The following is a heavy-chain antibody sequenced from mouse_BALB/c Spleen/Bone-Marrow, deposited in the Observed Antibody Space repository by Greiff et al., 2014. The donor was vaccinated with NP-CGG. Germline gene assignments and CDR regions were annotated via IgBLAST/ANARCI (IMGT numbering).Heavy chain of an antibody. J-gene: IGHJ2*01. CDR2: INSDGGST. D-gene: IGHD2-1*01. Sequence: EVQLVESGGGLVQPGGSLKLSCAASGFTFSNYGMSWVRQTPDKRLELVATINSDGGSTYYPDSVKGRFTIYRDTAKNTLYLQMSSLKSEETAMYYCVRGNYGNYVDYLDFWGQGTTLTVSS. CDR1: GFTFSNYG. V-gene: IGHV5-6-3*01. CDR3: VRGNYGNYVDYLDF.